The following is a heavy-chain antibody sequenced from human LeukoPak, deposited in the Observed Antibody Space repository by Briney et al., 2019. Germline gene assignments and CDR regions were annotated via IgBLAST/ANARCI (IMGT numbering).Heavy chain of an antibody. V-gene: IGHV3-7*01. CDR2: IKQDGSEK. CDR1: GFTFSSYW. J-gene: IGHJ4*02. D-gene: IGHD1-26*01. CDR3: ARENLVGATTSFDY. Sequence: PGGSLRLSCAASGFTFSSYWMSWVRQAPGKGLEWVANIKQDGSEKYYVDSVKGRFTISRDNAKNSLYLQMNSLRAEDMAVYYCARENLVGATTSFDYWGQGTLVTVSS.